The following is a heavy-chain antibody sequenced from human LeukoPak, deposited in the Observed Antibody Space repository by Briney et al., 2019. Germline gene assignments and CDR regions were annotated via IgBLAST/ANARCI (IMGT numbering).Heavy chain of an antibody. D-gene: IGHD1-1*01. J-gene: IGHJ6*03. V-gene: IGHV3-13*04. Sequence: GGSLRLSCPASGFTFSSFDMHWVRHPTGQGLEWVSTIGTASDTYYPGSVEGRFTLSRDHAKNSLYLQINSLTAGDTAVYYCARGPPRGKYYYMDVWGKGTTVTVSS. CDR3: ARGPPRGKYYYMDV. CDR2: IGTASDT. CDR1: GFTFSSFD.